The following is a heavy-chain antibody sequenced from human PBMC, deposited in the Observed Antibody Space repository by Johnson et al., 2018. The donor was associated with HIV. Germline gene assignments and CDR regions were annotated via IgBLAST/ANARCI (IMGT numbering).Heavy chain of an antibody. CDR1: GVTFTNAW. CDR3: ASDDSSGYDAFDI. J-gene: IGHJ3*02. D-gene: IGHD3-22*01. Sequence: VQLVESGGGLVQPGGSLRLSCAASGVTFTNAWMNWVRQAPGKGLEWVSYISSSGSTIYYADSVKGRFTISRDNAKNSLYLQMNSLRAEDTAVYYCASDDSSGYDAFDIWGQGTMVTVSS. CDR2: ISSSGSTI. V-gene: IGHV3-48*04.